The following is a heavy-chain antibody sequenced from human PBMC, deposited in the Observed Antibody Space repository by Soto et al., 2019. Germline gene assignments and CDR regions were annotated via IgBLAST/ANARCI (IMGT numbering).Heavy chain of an antibody. D-gene: IGHD3-9*01. V-gene: IGHV4-59*01. CDR1: GGSIISYY. CDR3: ARDRLANWFDP. CDR2: IYYSGST. Sequence: KPSETLSLTCTVSGGSIISYYCNCVRQPPGKGLEWIGYIYYSGSTKYNPSLKSRVTISVDTSKNQFSLKLSSVTAADTAVYYCARDRLANWFDPWGQGTLVTVSS. J-gene: IGHJ5*02.